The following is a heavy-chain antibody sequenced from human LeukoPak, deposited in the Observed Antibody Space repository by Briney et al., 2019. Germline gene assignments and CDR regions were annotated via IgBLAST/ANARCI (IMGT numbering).Heavy chain of an antibody. CDR1: GFTFSSYG. Sequence: PGGSLRLSCAASGFTFSSYGMHWVRQAPGKGLEWVAVISYDGRNKYYADSVKGRFTISRDNSKNTLYLQMNSLRAEDTAVYYCARNSQYDYIWGSYREYFDYWGQGTLVTVSS. V-gene: IGHV3-30*03. CDR3: ARNSQYDYIWGSYREYFDY. D-gene: IGHD3-16*02. J-gene: IGHJ4*02. CDR2: ISYDGRNK.